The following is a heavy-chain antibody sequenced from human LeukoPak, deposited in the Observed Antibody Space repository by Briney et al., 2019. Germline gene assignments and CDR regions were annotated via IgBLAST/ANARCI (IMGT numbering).Heavy chain of an antibody. V-gene: IGHV4-30-4*01. J-gene: IGHJ4*02. CDR1: GDAISSGNYY. Sequence: SETLSLTCTVSGDAISSGNYYWTWIRQPPGKGLEWIGYIYYSGSTFYNPSLKSRVTISVDTSKNEFSLKLSSVTAADTAVYYCAREFWSGSYSDKWGQGTLVTVSS. CDR2: IYYSGST. D-gene: IGHD3-3*01. CDR3: AREFWSGSYSDK.